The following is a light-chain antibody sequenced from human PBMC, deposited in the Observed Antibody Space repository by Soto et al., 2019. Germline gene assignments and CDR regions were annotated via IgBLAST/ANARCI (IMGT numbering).Light chain of an antibody. Sequence: SVLALPPSVSGAPGQKVPISCTVSSSNIGAGYDLHWYQQLPGTAPKLLLYGNSNRPSGVPDRFSGSKSGTSASLAITGLQAEDEADYYCQSYDSSLSAYVFGTGTKVTAL. CDR1: SSNIGAGYD. CDR3: QSYDSSLSAYV. CDR2: GNS. V-gene: IGLV1-40*01. J-gene: IGLJ1*01.